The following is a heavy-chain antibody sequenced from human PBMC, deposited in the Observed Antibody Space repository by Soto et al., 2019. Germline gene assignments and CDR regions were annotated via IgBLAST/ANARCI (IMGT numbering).Heavy chain of an antibody. CDR2: ISAANGNT. V-gene: IGHV1-3*01. CDR3: AKPSIFGVTINYFNS. CDR1: GYAFTKYT. Sequence: ASVKVSCKASGYAFTKYTIHWVRQAPGQGLEWTGWISAANGNTEYSQKFQGRVTITRDTSANIAYLELNSLRSEDTALYYCAKPSIFGVTINYFNSWGQGTLVTVSS. J-gene: IGHJ4*02. D-gene: IGHD3-3*01.